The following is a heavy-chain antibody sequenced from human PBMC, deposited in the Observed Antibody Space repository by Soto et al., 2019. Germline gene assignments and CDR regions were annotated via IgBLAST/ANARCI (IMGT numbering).Heavy chain of an antibody. V-gene: IGHV4-59*04. Sequence: QVQLQESGPGLVKPSETLSLTCADSGDSISSYYCMWIRQPPGMGLESIGYLYYGRSANYNPSLKSRVTLSWDTSTNQCSLTLSSMTAADTAVYYCALCGMAVVPEYWGQGTLVTVSS. D-gene: IGHD3-22*01. CDR3: ALCGMAVVPEY. CDR1: GDSISSYY. CDR2: LYYGRSA. J-gene: IGHJ4*02.